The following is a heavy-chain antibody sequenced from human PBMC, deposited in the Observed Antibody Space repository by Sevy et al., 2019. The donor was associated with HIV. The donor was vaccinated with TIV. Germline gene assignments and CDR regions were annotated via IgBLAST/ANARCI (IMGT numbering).Heavy chain of an antibody. CDR3: AKELVEMARIREGYYFDY. V-gene: IGHV3-30*18. Sequence: GGSLRLSCAASGFTFSSYGMHWVRQAPGKGLEWVAVISYDGSNKYYADSVKGRFTISRDNSKNTLYLQMNSLRAEDTAVYYCAKELVEMARIREGYYFDYWGQGTLVTVSS. D-gene: IGHD2-21*01. CDR1: GFTFSSYG. CDR2: ISYDGSNK. J-gene: IGHJ4*02.